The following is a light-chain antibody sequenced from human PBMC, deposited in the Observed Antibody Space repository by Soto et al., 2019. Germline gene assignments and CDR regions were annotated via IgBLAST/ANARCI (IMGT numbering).Light chain of an antibody. Sequence: EIVMTQSPATLSVSPGERATLSCRASQSVSSNLAWYQQRPGQVPRLLIYGASTRATGIPARFSGSGSGTEFTLTISSLQSEDFAVYYCQQYNKWPLFTFGPGTRVYIK. V-gene: IGKV3-15*01. CDR2: GAS. CDR3: QQYNKWPLFT. J-gene: IGKJ3*01. CDR1: QSVSSN.